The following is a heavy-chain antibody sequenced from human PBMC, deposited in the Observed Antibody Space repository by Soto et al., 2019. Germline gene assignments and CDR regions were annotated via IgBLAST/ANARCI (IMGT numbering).Heavy chain of an antibody. D-gene: IGHD3-22*01. J-gene: IGHJ4*02. CDR2: LKPCTGET. Sequence: ASVNVSFKACRYIFTMHFRHVLRQSPLQGLEWVGFLKPCTGETKFLQGFRCRLTITRDTSATTAYRDLSNLRSGDKAAYYCARGYYCDSSGYYFDNWGQGTMVTVSS. CDR1: RYIFTMHF. V-gene: IGHV1-3*01. CDR3: ARGYYCDSSGYYFDN.